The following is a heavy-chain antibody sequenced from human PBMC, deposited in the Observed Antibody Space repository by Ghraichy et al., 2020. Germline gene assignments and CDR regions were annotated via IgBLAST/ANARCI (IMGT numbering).Heavy chain of an antibody. CDR1: GFTFNNAW. J-gene: IGHJ3*02. CDR2: IISKIDGGTT. D-gene: IGHD7-27*01. Sequence: GGSLRLSCAASGFTFNNAWMSWVRQAPGKGLEWVGRIISKIDGGTTDYAAPVKGRFTISRDDSKNTLYLQMNSLKTEDTAVYYCTTGLTTGDPEAFDIWGQGTMVTVSS. CDR3: TTGLTTGDPEAFDI. V-gene: IGHV3-15*01.